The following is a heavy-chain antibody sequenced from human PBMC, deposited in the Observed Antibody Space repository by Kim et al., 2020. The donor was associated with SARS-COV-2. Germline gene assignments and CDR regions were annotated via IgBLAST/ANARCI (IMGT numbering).Heavy chain of an antibody. Sequence: ASVKVSCKASVYTFTGYYMHWVRQAPGQGLEWIGWINPNSGDTNYAQKFQGRVTMTRDTSISTAYMELRRLRSDDTAVYYGARGRGITMIVVVIEAFDIWGQGTMVTVSS. CDR3: ARGRGITMIVVVIEAFDI. J-gene: IGHJ3*02. CDR1: VYTFTGYY. V-gene: IGHV1-2*02. D-gene: IGHD3-22*01. CDR2: INPNSGDT.